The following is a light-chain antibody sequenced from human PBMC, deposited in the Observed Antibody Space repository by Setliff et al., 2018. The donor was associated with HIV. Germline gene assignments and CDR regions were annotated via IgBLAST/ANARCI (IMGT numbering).Light chain of an antibody. J-gene: IGLJ1*01. V-gene: IGLV2-14*01. Sequence: QSVLTQPASVSGSPGQSITISCTGTSSDIGGYNYVSWYQQHPGKAPKLMIYDVSKRSSGVSNRFSGSKSGNTASLTISGLQAEDEADYYCSSYTSSSTYVFGTGTKGTVL. CDR3: SSYTSSSTYV. CDR1: SSDIGGYNY. CDR2: DVS.